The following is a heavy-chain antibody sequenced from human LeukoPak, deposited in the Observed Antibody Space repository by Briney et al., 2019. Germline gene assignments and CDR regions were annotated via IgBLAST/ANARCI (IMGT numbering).Heavy chain of an antibody. CDR3: ARWGTVTTTLYYYYGMDV. CDR2: IYYSGST. J-gene: IGHJ6*02. D-gene: IGHD4-17*01. CDR1: GGSISSYY. V-gene: IGHV4-59*01. Sequence: PSETLSLTCTVSGGSISSYYWSWIRQPPGKGLEWIGYIYYSGSTNYNPSLKSRVTISVDTSKNQFSLKLSSVTAADTAVYYCARWGTVTTTLYYYYGMDVWGQGTTVTVSS.